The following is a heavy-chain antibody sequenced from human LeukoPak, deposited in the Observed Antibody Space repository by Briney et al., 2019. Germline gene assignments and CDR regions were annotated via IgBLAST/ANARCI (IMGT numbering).Heavy chain of an antibody. J-gene: IGHJ6*02. CDR1: GYTFTSYY. D-gene: IGHD2-2*02. CDR3: ARARYCSSTSCYTRDVYGMDV. CDR2: INPSGGST. Sequence: ASVKVSCKASGYTFTSYYMHWVRQAPGQGLEWMGIINPSGGSTSYAQKFQGRVTMTRDTSTSKVYMELSSLRSEDTAVYYCARARYCSSTSCYTRDVYGMDVWGQGTTVTVSS. V-gene: IGHV1-46*01.